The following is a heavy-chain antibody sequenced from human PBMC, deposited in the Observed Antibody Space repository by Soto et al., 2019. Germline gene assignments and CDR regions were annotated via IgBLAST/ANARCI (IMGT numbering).Heavy chain of an antibody. CDR3: TRVEDIVVVPAAMFDY. J-gene: IGHJ4*02. V-gene: IGHV3-49*03. D-gene: IGHD2-2*01. Sequence: PGGSLRLSCTASGFTFGDYAMSWFRQAPGKGLEWVGFIRSKAYGGTTEYAASVKGRFTISRDDSKSIAYLQMNSLKTEDTAVYYCTRVEDIVVVPAAMFDYWGQGTLVTVSS. CDR1: GFTFGDYA. CDR2: IRSKAYGGTT.